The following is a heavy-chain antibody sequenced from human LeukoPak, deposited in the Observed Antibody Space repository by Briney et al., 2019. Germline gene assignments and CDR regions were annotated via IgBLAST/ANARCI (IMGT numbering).Heavy chain of an antibody. D-gene: IGHD3-22*01. V-gene: IGHV1-58*02. CDR1: GFTFPSSA. CDR2: SVVGSGNT. CDR3: AAEDYYESSGHYQPINY. Sequence: SVTVSCKSSGFTFPSSAMQWVRQARCQRLEWIGWSVVGSGNTNYAQKFQERVTITRDMSTSTAYMELSSLRSEGTAVYYCAAEDYYESSGHYQPINYWGQGTLVTVSS. J-gene: IGHJ4*02.